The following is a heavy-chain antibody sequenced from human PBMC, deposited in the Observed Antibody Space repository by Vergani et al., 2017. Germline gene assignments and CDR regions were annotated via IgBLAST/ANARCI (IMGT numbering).Heavy chain of an antibody. CDR1: GASIRSSNYY. J-gene: IGHJ5*02. CDR2: IYYSGST. V-gene: IGHV4-39*01. CDR3: ARHSTVEWLVKLGWIDP. Sequence: QLQLQESGPGLVKPSATLSLTCSVSGASIRSSNYYWGWIRQPPGKVLEWIASIYYSGSTYYNPSLKSRVTISVDTSKNQFSLKLGSVTAADTAVYFCARHSTVEWLVKLGWIDPWGQGILVTVSS. D-gene: IGHD6-19*01.